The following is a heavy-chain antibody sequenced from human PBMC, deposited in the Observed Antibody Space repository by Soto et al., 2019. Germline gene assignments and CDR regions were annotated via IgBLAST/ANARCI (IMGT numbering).Heavy chain of an antibody. CDR3: AICIVIQPAATFH. Sequence: VQLVESGGGVVQPGRSLRLSCAASGFTINSYGMHWVRQSPGKGLEWVAGISYDGTNKDYVDSVKGRFTITRDISKNTVSLQMNSLRPEDTAVYYCAICIVIQPAATFHWGQGTLVTVSS. CDR1: GFTINSYG. V-gene: IGHV3-30*03. J-gene: IGHJ4*02. CDR2: ISYDGTNK. D-gene: IGHD5-18*01.